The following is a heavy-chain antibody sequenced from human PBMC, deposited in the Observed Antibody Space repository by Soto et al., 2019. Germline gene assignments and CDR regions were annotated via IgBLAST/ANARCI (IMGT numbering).Heavy chain of an antibody. Sequence: PGGSLRLSCAASGFSFSGSAMNWVRQASGKGLEWVGRIRSKANSYATAYAASVKGRFTISRDDSKNTAYLQMNSLKTEDTAVYYCARGYYDILTGYQKSLTFGMDVWGQGTTVTVSS. CDR2: IRSKANSYAT. CDR3: ARGYYDILTGYQKSLTFGMDV. CDR1: GFSFSGSA. D-gene: IGHD3-9*01. V-gene: IGHV3-73*01. J-gene: IGHJ6*02.